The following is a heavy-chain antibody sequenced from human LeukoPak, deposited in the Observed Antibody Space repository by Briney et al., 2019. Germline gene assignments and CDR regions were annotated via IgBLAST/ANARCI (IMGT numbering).Heavy chain of an antibody. CDR1: GYTFTSYG. V-gene: IGHV1-18*01. CDR2: ISAYNGNT. CDR3: ARESLRFRLLREMDV. J-gene: IGHJ6*04. D-gene: IGHD1-26*01. Sequence: ASVKVSCKASGYTFTSYGISWVRQAPGQGLEWMGWISAYNGNTDYAQKLQGRVTMTTDTSTSTAYMELRSLRSDDTAVYYCARESLRFRLLREMDVWGKGTTVTVSS.